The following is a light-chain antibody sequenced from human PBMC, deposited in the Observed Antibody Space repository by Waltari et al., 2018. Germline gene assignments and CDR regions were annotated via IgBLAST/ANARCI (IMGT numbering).Light chain of an antibody. V-gene: IGLV2-14*01. CDR3: SSYTTSSAPGV. CDR1: DSDVGAYDF. Sequence: QSALTQPASVSGSPGQSIILSCSGTDSDVGAYDFVSWYQQHPGKAPHLIIYEVSNRPSGISNRFSASKSGNTASLTISGLQAEDEADYYCSSYTTSSAPGVFGTGTRVTVL. J-gene: IGLJ1*01. CDR2: EVS.